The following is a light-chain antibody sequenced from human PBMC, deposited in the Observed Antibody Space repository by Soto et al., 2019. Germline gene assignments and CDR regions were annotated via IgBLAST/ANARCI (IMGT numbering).Light chain of an antibody. CDR2: RNN. Sequence: QSVLTQPQSASGTPGQRVTISCSGSSSNIGSNYVYWYQQLPGTAPKLLIYRNNQRPSGVPDRFSGSKSGTSASLAISGLRSEDEADYYCAAWDDSLSGYVFGTGTKVTVL. CDR3: AAWDDSLSGYV. J-gene: IGLJ1*01. V-gene: IGLV1-47*01. CDR1: SSNIGSNY.